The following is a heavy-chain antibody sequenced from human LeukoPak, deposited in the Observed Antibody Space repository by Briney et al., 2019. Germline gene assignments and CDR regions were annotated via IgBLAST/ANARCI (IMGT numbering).Heavy chain of an antibody. J-gene: IGHJ4*02. CDR1: GFTFSSYS. V-gene: IGHV3-21*01. CDR3: ARESWDIVVVPAALDY. D-gene: IGHD2-2*01. CDR2: ISFISIYI. Sequence: VGSLRLSCAASGFTFSSYSMNWVRQAPGKGLEWVSSISFISIYIYYAHSLQRLFTLSRDNANNSRYLQMNSLRAEDTAVYYCARESWDIVVVPAALDYWGQGTLVTVSS.